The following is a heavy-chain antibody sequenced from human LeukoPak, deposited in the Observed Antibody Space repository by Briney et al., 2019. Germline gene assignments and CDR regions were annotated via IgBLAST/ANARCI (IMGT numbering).Heavy chain of an antibody. V-gene: IGHV3-30-3*01. J-gene: IGHJ4*02. CDR3: VGDRIPGPPDYFDY. D-gene: IGHD1-14*01. Sequence: GGSLRLSCAASGFTFSTLTMYWVRQAPGKGLEWEAVISHEGSIQYYADSVRGRFTISRDNSKKTVSLQMNSLRGEDTAVYFCVGDRIPGPPDYFDYWGQGTLVTVSS. CDR2: ISHEGSIQ. CDR1: GFTFSTLT.